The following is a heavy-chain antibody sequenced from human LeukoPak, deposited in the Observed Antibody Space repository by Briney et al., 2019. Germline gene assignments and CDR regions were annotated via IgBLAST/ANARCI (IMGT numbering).Heavy chain of an antibody. CDR1: GFTFSNYS. Sequence: PGGSLRLSCAASGFTFSNYSMNWVRQAPGKGLEWVSSISSSSSYIYYADSVKGRFTISRDNAKNSLYLQMNSLRAEDTAVYYCARAGCSGGSCSDYFDYWGQGTLVTVSS. V-gene: IGHV3-21*01. J-gene: IGHJ4*02. CDR3: ARAGCSGGSCSDYFDY. CDR2: ISSSSSYI. D-gene: IGHD2-15*01.